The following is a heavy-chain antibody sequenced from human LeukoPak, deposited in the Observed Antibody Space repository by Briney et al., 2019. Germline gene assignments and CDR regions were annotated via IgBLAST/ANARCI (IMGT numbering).Heavy chain of an antibody. Sequence: SETLSLTCTVSGGSISSSSYYWGWIRQPPGKGLEWIGSIYHSGSTYYNPSLKSRVTIAVETSKNQFSLKLSSVTAADTAMYYCARVKDPGGYYYYYYMDVWGKGTTVTVSS. CDR3: ARVKDPGGYYYYYYMDV. CDR1: GGSISSSSYY. V-gene: IGHV4-39*07. D-gene: IGHD3-16*01. J-gene: IGHJ6*03. CDR2: IYHSGST.